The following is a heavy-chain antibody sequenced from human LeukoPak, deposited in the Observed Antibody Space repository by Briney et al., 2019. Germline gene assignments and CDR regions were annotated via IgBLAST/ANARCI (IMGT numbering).Heavy chain of an antibody. J-gene: IGHJ6*02. V-gene: IGHV4-59*01. D-gene: IGHD3-10*01. Sequence: SETLSLTCTVSGGSISSYYWSWIRQPPGKGLEWIGYIYYSGSTNYDPSLKSRVTISVGTSKNQFSLKLSPVTAADTAVYYCARHTYYYGSGSYSPRYYYYGMDVWGQGTTVTVSS. CDR1: GGSISSYY. CDR3: ARHTYYYGSGSYSPRYYYYGMDV. CDR2: IYYSGST.